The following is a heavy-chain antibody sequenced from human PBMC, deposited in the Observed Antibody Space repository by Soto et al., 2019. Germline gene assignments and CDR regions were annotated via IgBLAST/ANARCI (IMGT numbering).Heavy chain of an antibody. V-gene: IGHV4-38-2*02. CDR1: CDSIIGIYH. CDR3: ARTDTVGYYQH. J-gene: IGHJ1*01. D-gene: IGHD3-3*01. CDR2: IFHTGTT. Sequence: SETLSLTCTVSCDSIIGIYHCAWIRQPPGRSLEWIASIFHTGTTYYTPSLKSRVTISVDTSKNQFPLRLSSVTAADSAVYYCARTDTVGYYQHFGQGNLVTVSS.